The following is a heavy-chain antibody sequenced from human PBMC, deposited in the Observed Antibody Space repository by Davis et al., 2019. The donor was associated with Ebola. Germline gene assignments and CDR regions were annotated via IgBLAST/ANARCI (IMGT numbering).Heavy chain of an antibody. V-gene: IGHV5-51*01. Sequence: PGGSLRLSCKGSGYSFTSYWIGWVRQMPGKGLEWMGIIYPGDSDTRYSPSFQGQVTISADKSISTAYLQWSSLKASDTAMYYCARQTVVFGYSGYDLDYWGQGTLVTVSS. CDR1: GYSFTSYW. J-gene: IGHJ4*02. D-gene: IGHD5-12*01. CDR2: IYPGDSDT. CDR3: ARQTVVFGYSGYDLDY.